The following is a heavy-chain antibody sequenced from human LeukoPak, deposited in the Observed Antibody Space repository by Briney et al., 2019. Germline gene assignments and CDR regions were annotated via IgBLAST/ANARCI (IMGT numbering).Heavy chain of an antibody. CDR3: AREDDSSGYPDY. Sequence: PSQTLSLTCTVSGGSISSGGYYWSWIRQHPGKXXXWIGYIYYSGSTYYNPSLKSRVTISVDTSKNQFSLKLSSVTAADTAVYYCAREDDSSGYPDYWGQGTLVTVSS. J-gene: IGHJ4*02. CDR2: IYYSGST. V-gene: IGHV4-31*03. D-gene: IGHD3-22*01. CDR1: GGSISSGGYY.